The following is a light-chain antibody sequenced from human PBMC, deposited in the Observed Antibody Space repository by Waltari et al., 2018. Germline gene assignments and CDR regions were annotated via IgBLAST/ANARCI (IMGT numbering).Light chain of an antibody. J-gene: IGLJ3*02. CDR1: SSDVGSYNL. CDR3: CSYAGSSTWV. V-gene: IGLV2-23*01. Sequence: QSALTQPASVSGSPGQSITISCTGTSSDVGSYNLVSWYQQHPGKAPKLRIYEGSKRPSGFSNRFSGSKSGNTASLTISGLQAGDEADYYCCSYAGSSTWVFGGGTKLTVL. CDR2: EGS.